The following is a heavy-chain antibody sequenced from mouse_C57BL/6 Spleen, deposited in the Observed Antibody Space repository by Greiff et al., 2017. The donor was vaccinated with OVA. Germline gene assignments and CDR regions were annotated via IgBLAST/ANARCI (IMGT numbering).Heavy chain of an antibody. CDR3: AREDFPGAMDY. CDR1: GFTFSSYA. J-gene: IGHJ4*01. V-gene: IGHV5-4*01. Sequence: EVKVVESGGGLVKPGGSLKLSCAASGFTFSSYAMSWVRQTPEKRLEWVATISDGGSYTYYPDNVKGRFTISRDNAKNNLYLQMSHLKSEDTAMYYCAREDFPGAMDYWGQGTSVTVSS. CDR2: ISDGGSYT.